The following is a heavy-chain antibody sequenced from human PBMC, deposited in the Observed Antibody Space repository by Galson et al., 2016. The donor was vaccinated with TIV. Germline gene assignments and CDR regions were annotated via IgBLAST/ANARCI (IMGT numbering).Heavy chain of an antibody. CDR1: GGTFRSYT. D-gene: IGHD1-20*01. CDR3: ARAPPDGYNWNKYFQH. V-gene: IGHV1-69*13. Sequence: SVKVSCKASGGTFRSYTIIWVRQAPGQGLEWLGGIIPIYATTNYAQNFQGRVTITADASASTVYMELGSLRSEDTAVYFCARAPPDGYNWNKYFQHWGQGTRVTVSS. J-gene: IGHJ1*01. CDR2: IIPIYATT.